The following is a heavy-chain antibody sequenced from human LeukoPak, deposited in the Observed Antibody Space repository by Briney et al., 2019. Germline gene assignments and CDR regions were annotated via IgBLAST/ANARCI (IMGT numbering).Heavy chain of an antibody. V-gene: IGHV3-23*01. Sequence: AGGSLRLSCAASGFTFSSYAMSWVRQAPGKGLEWVSAISGSGGSTYYADSVKGRFTISRDNSKNTLHLQMNSLRAEDTAVYYCAKDGYYGDYLFDYWGQGTLVTVSS. D-gene: IGHD4-17*01. CDR1: GFTFSSYA. CDR3: AKDGYYGDYLFDY. CDR2: ISGSGGST. J-gene: IGHJ4*02.